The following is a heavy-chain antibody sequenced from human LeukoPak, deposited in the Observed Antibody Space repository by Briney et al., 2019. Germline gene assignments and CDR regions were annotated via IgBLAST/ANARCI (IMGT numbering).Heavy chain of an antibody. CDR2: IYYSGST. J-gene: IGHJ3*02. D-gene: IGHD3-22*01. CDR3: ARSYYYDSSGYLLGI. V-gene: IGHV4-59*01. Sequence: PSETLSLTCTVSGGSISSYYWSWIRQPPGKGLEWIGYIYYSGSTNYNPSLMSRVTISVDTSKNQFSLKLSSVTAADTAVYYYARSYYYDSSGYLLGIWGQGTMVTVSS. CDR1: GGSISSYY.